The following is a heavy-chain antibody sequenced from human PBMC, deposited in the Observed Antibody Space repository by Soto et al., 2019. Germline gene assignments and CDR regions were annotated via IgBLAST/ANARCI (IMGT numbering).Heavy chain of an antibody. CDR2: ISAYNGNT. D-gene: IGHD3-22*01. J-gene: IGHJ3*02. CDR1: GYTFTSYG. V-gene: IGHV1-18*04. CDR3: ARGGVTDYYDSNPLRGAFDI. Sequence: ASVKVSCKASGYTFTSYGISWVRQAPGQGXEWMGWISAYNGNTNYAQKLQGRVTMTTDTSTSTAYMELRSLRSDDTAVYYCARGGVTDYYDSNPLRGAFDIWGQGTMVTVSS.